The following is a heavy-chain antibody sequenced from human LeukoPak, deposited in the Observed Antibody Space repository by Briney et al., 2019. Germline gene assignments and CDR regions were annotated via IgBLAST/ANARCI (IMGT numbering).Heavy chain of an antibody. Sequence: GGSLRLSCTASGFTFGDYAMSWVRQAPGKGLEWVGFIRSKAYGGTTEYAASVKGRFTISRDDSKSIAYLQMNSLKTEDTAVYYCTRGACRVIDAFDIWGQGTMVTVSS. CDR2: IRSKAYGGTT. V-gene: IGHV3-49*04. CDR3: TRGACRVIDAFDI. D-gene: IGHD3-22*01. CDR1: GFTFGDYA. J-gene: IGHJ3*02.